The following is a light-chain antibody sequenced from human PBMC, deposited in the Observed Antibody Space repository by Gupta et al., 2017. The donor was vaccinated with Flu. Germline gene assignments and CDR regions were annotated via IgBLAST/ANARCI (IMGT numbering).Light chain of an antibody. J-gene: IGLJ1*01. CDR3: MSYFRSNTRNHV. CDR1: SSDVGTYNY. CDR2: GVT. Sequence: QSALTQPASVSGSPGRTITTSCTGPSSDVGTYNYVPSYQQHPGKAPKLIIYGVTDRPSGVSYRFSGSKSGNTASLTISGLQAEDEGDYYCMSYFRSNTRNHVFGTGTRVTVL. V-gene: IGLV2-14*01.